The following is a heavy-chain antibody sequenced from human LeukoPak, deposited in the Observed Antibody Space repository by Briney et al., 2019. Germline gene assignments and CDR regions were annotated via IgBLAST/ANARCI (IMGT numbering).Heavy chain of an antibody. Sequence: EASVKVSCKASGGTFSSYAISWVRQAPGQGLEWMGRIIPIFGTANYAQKFQGRVTITTDESTSTAYMELSSLRSEDTAVYYCARYAYSGSHDAAFDIWGQGTMVTVSS. D-gene: IGHD1-26*01. CDR2: IIPIFGTA. J-gene: IGHJ3*02. CDR3: ARYAYSGSHDAAFDI. V-gene: IGHV1-69*05. CDR1: GGTFSSYA.